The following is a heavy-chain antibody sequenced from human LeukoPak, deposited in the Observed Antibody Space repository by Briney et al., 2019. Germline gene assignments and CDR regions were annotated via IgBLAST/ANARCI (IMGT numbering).Heavy chain of an antibody. J-gene: IGHJ4*02. CDR2: IASDGSST. CDR3: ARGRPHGNDY. CDR1: GFIVSTNY. D-gene: IGHD4-23*01. V-gene: IGHV3-74*01. Sequence: GGSLRLSCAASGFIVSTNYMSWVRQAPGKGLVWVSRIASDGSSTTYADSVKGRFSISRDNAKNTLYLQMNSLRVEDTAVYYCARGRPHGNDYWGQGTLVTVSS.